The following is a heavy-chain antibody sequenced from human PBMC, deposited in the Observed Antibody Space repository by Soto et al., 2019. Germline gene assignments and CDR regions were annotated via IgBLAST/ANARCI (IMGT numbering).Heavy chain of an antibody. Sequence: SETLSLTCAVYGGSFSGYYWSWIRQPPGKGLEWIGEINHSGSTNYNPSLKSRVTISVDTSKNQFSLKLSSVTAADTAVYYCARGRIDGGAEGAFDIWGQGTMVTVSS. CDR1: GGSFSGYY. CDR2: INHSGST. J-gene: IGHJ3*02. D-gene: IGHD1-26*01. CDR3: ARGRIDGGAEGAFDI. V-gene: IGHV4-34*01.